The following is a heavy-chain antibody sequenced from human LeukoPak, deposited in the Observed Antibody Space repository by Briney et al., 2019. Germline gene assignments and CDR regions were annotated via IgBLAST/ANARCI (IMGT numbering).Heavy chain of an antibody. V-gene: IGHV5-51*01. J-gene: IGHJ4*02. D-gene: IGHD3-10*01. Sequence: PGESLKISCKGSGYSFSNYWIAWVRQMPGKGLEWMGIIFPGDSETSYSPSFRGQVIISADRSINTAYPQWNSLKASDTAMYYCARLSRSRKNGSTSGVEYWGQGTLVSVSS. CDR3: ARLSRSRKNGSTSGVEY. CDR1: GYSFSNYW. CDR2: IFPGDSET.